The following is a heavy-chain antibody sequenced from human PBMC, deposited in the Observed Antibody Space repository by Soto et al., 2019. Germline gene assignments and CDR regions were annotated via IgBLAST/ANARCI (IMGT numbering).Heavy chain of an antibody. Sequence: GGSLRLSCAASGFTFSSYAMHWVRQAPGKGLEWVAVISYDGSNKYYADSVKGRFTISRDNSKNTLYLQMNSLRAEDTAVYYCATSRSIAAPFDYWGQGTLVTVSS. CDR1: GFTFSSYA. CDR3: ATSRSIAAPFDY. J-gene: IGHJ4*02. CDR2: ISYDGSNK. V-gene: IGHV3-30-3*01. D-gene: IGHD6-6*01.